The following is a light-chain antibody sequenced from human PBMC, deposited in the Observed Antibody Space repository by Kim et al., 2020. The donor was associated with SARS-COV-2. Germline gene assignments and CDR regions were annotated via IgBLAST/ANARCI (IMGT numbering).Light chain of an antibody. J-gene: IGKJ3*01. CDR3: QQYGSSPVT. CDR1: QSVTGTD. V-gene: IGKV3-20*01. Sequence: EIVLTQSPGTLSLSPGERATLSRRASQSVTGTDLAWYQQKPGQAPRLLLYGASTRAAGIPDRFSGSGSGTDFTLTISRLEPEDFAVYYCQQYGSSPVTFGPGTKVDIK. CDR2: GAS.